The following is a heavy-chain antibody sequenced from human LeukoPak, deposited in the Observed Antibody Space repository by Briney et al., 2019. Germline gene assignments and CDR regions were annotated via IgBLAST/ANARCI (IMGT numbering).Heavy chain of an antibody. D-gene: IGHD3-10*01. V-gene: IGHV1-69*05. CDR3: ARGEPTHYYGSGSKYYMDV. CDR2: IIPIFGTA. CDR1: GGTFSSYV. J-gene: IGHJ6*03. Sequence: SVKVSCKASGGTFSSYVITWVRQAPGQGLERMGGIIPIFGTANYAQKLQGRVTLTTDDSTSTAYMELSSLTSEDTAVYFCARGEPTHYYGSGSKYYMDVWGKGTTVTVSS.